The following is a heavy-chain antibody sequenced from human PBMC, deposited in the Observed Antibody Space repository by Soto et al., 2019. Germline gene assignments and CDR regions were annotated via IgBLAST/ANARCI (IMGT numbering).Heavy chain of an antibody. J-gene: IGHJ4*02. CDR3: AREDIQDIVVVVVAPEGLGY. Sequence: QVQLVQSGAEVKKPGASVKVSCKASGYTFTSYGISWVRQAPGQGLEWMGRISGYNGNSNYAQNLQGRVTMTTDTSTSTAYMELRSLRSDDTSVYYCAREDIQDIVVVVVAPEGLGYWGQGTLVTVSS. V-gene: IGHV1-18*01. D-gene: IGHD2-15*01. CDR2: ISGYNGNS. CDR1: GYTFTSYG.